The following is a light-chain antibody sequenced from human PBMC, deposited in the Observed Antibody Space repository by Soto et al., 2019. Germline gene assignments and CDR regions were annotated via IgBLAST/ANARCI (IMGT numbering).Light chain of an antibody. J-gene: IGKJ1*01. V-gene: IGKV1-5*03. CDR3: QQYNNYWT. CDR1: QSISSW. CDR2: KAS. Sequence: DIQMTQSPSTLSASVGDRVTITCRASQSISSWLAWYQQRPGKAPKLLIYKASSLQSGVPSRFSGSGSGTEITLTITSLQPDDFATYYCQQYNNYWTFGQGTKVE.